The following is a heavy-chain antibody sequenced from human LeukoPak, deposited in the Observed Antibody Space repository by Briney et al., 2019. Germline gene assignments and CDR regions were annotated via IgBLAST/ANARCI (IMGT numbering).Heavy chain of an antibody. CDR1: GFTYSSYW. CDR2: IKQDGAEK. V-gene: IGHV3-7*01. D-gene: IGHD6-13*01. Sequence: PGGSLRLSCGVSGFTYSSYWMNWVRQAPGKGLEWVASIKQDGAEKSYVDSVKGRFTISRDNAKNSLYLQMSSLRAEDTAVYYCARDGTAAGLYFDLWGQGTLVTVSS. CDR3: ARDGTAAGLYFDL. J-gene: IGHJ4*01.